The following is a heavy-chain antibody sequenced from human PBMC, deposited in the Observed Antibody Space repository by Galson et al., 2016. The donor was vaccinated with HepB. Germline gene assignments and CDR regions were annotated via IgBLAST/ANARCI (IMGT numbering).Heavy chain of an antibody. V-gene: IGHV3-7*01. CDR2: INQDGSGK. CDR1: GFTFSKFW. CDR3: VSGYTSGY. Sequence: SLRLSCAASGFTFSKFWMTWVRQAPGKGLEWVAHINQDGSGKYYVDSVRGRFTISRDNAENSVFLQMHSLRAEDTGIYYCVSGYTSGYWSQGAPVTVSS. D-gene: IGHD5-12*01. J-gene: IGHJ4*02.